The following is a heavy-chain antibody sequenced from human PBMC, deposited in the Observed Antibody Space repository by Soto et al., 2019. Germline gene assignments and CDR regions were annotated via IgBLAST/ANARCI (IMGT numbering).Heavy chain of an antibody. V-gene: IGHV3-23*01. CDR3: AKEKAGGFDP. CDR2: ISGSGGST. J-gene: IGHJ5*02. D-gene: IGHD3-10*01. CDR1: VFTFSIYS. Sequence: TWGSRILSCAASVFTFSIYSMSWVRQAPGKGLEWVSAISGSGGSTYYADSVKGRFTISRDNSKNTLYLQMNSLRAEDTAVYYCAKEKAGGFDPWGQGTLVTVSS.